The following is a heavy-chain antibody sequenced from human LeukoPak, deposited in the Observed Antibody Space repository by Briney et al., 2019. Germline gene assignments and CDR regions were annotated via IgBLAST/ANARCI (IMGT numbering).Heavy chain of an antibody. CDR3: ARDSCRGWYYLD. Sequence: ASVKVFCKASGYTFTNYAIHWVRPAPGQRPEEMEWINGVTGYAKNSQSTQARFTITRDTSANTDYMELRSLRSEDTAVYYCARDSCRGWYYLDWGQGTLVTVSS. D-gene: IGHD6-19*01. CDR2: INGVTGYA. J-gene: IGHJ4*02. V-gene: IGHV1-3*01. CDR1: GYTFTNYA.